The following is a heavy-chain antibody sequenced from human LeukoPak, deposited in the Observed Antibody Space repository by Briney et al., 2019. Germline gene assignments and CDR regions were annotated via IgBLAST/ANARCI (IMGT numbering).Heavy chain of an antibody. CDR1: GYTFIAYY. V-gene: IGHV1-2*02. CDR2: INANSGGT. J-gene: IGHJ4*02. CDR3: AREEDSGFTHDY. Sequence: ASVKVSCKTSGYTFIAYYVHWVRQAPGQGLEWMGWINANSGGTNYAQKFQGRVTMTRDTSISTAYMELSRLRSDDTAVYYCAREEDSGFTHDYWGQGTLVTVSS. D-gene: IGHD6-19*01.